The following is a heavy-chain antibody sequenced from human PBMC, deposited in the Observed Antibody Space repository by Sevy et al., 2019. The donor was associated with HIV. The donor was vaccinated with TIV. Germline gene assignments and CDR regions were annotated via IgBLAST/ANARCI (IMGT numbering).Heavy chain of an antibody. J-gene: IGHJ4*02. CDR3: ARVRPYDTRDFDY. Sequence: GGSLRVSCVASGFTFRSYTMKWVRQAPGKGLECVSSISSSGSYIYYADSVKGRFTISRDDAKNSLYLQMNTLRAEDAALYYCARVRPYDTRDFDYWGQGTLVTVSS. V-gene: IGHV3-21*01. D-gene: IGHD3-22*01. CDR2: ISSSGSYI. CDR1: GFTFRSYT.